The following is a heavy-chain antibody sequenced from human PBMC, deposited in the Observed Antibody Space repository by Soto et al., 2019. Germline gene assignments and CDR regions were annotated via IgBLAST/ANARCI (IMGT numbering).Heavy chain of an antibody. CDR2: TYYRSKWYN. J-gene: IGHJ6*02. CDR3: ARDRANEDRSSWEGNYYYYYGTDV. V-gene: IGHV6-1*01. Sequence: PSQTLSLTCAISGDSVSSNSAAWNWIRQSPSRGLEWLGRTYYRSKWYNDYAVSVKSRITINPDTSKNQFSLQLNSVTPEDTAVYYCARDRANEDRSSWEGNYYYYYGTDVWGQGTTVTVSS. D-gene: IGHD6-13*01. CDR1: GDSVSSNSAA.